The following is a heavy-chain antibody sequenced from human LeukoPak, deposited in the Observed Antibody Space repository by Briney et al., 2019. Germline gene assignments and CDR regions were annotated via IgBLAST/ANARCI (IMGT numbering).Heavy chain of an antibody. V-gene: IGHV1-46*01. Sequence: ASVKVSCKASGGTFSSYAISWVRQAPGQGLEWMGIINPSGGSTSYAQKFQGRVTMTRDTSTSTVCMELSSLRSEDTAVYYCARDIWFGEGTFDYWGQGTLVTVSS. J-gene: IGHJ4*02. CDR2: INPSGGST. CDR1: GGTFSSYA. CDR3: ARDIWFGEGTFDY. D-gene: IGHD3-10*01.